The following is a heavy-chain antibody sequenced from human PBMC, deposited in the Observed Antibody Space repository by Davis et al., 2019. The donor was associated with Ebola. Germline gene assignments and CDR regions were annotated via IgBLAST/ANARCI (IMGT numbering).Heavy chain of an antibody. J-gene: IGHJ3*02. CDR2: IYPGDSNT. D-gene: IGHD6-6*01. V-gene: IGHV5-51*01. CDR3: ARPKYSSSLDAFNI. Sequence: GGSLRLSCKGSGYSFSTYWIGWVRQMPGKGLEWMGIIYPGDSNTIYSPSFHGQVTISADKSISTAYLQWSSLKASDTAMYYCARPKYSSSLDAFNIWGQGTKITVSS. CDR1: GYSFSTYW.